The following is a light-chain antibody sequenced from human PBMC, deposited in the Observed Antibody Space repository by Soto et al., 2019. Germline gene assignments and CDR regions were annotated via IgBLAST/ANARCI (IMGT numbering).Light chain of an antibody. CDR1: SSDVGSYNL. CDR2: EVS. CDR3: CSYSGSSTYV. J-gene: IGLJ1*01. V-gene: IGLV2-23*02. Sequence: QSALTHPASVSGSPGHSITISCTGTSSDVGSYNLVSWYQQHPGKAPKLMIYEVSKRPSGVSNRFSGSKSGNTASLTISGLQAEDEADYYCCSYSGSSTYVFGTGTKLTVL.